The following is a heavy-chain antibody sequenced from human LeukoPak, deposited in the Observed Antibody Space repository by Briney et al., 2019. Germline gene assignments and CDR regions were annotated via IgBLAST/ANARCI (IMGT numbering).Heavy chain of an antibody. J-gene: IGHJ6*02. CDR2: IIPIFGTA. CDR1: GNTFTSYY. Sequence: SVKVSCKASGNTFTSYYIHWVRQAPGQGLEWMGGIIPIFGTANYAQKFQGRVTITADESTSTAYMELSSLRSEDTAVYYCARDPLWAYDILTGYYYDGMDVWGQGTTVTVSS. D-gene: IGHD3-9*01. CDR3: ARDPLWAYDILTGYYYDGMDV. V-gene: IGHV1-69*13.